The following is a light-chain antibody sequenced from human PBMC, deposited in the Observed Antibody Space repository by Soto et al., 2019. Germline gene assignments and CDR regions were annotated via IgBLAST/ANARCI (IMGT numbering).Light chain of an antibody. CDR1: SGHNSYA. J-gene: IGLJ3*02. Sequence: QAVVTQPPSASASLGASVKLTCTLSSGHNSYAIAWHQQQPEKGPRYLMKLNSDGSPSKGDGIPDRFSGSSSGAERSLTISCLESEDDADCYCQTWSTDIRVFGGGTKLTVL. V-gene: IGLV4-69*01. CDR3: QTWSTDIRV. CDR2: LNSDGSP.